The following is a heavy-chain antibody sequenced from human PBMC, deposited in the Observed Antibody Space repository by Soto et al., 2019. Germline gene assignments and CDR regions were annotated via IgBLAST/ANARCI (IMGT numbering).Heavy chain of an antibody. Sequence: SETLSLTCTVSGGSISGYYWTWIRQPPGKGLEWVGSLFYGGTTDYNPSLKSRLTMSFDTSKNHFSLKLRSVTAADTAVYYCASDYSGYSADPEYYGVEVWGQGTTVTVSS. V-gene: IGHV4-39*02. CDR3: ASDYSGYSADPEYYGVEV. CDR1: GGSISGYY. J-gene: IGHJ6*02. CDR2: LFYGGTT. D-gene: IGHD3-22*01.